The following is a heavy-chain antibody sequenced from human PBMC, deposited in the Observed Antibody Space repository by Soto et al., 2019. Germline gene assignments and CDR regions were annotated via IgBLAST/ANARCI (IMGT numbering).Heavy chain of an antibody. V-gene: IGHV3-48*01. J-gene: IGHJ3*02. CDR1: GFTFSSYS. D-gene: IGHD3-3*01. CDR2: ISSSSSTI. CDR3: ARDRLRFLEWDPDTFDI. Sequence: GGPLRLSCAASGFTFSSYSMNWVRQAPGKGLEWVSYISSSSSTIYYADSVKGRFTISRDNAKNSLYLQMSSLRAEDTAVYYCARDRLRFLEWDPDTFDIWGQGTMVTVSS.